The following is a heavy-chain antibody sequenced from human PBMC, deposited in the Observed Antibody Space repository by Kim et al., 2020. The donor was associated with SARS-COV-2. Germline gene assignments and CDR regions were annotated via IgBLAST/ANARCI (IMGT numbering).Heavy chain of an antibody. CDR3: TSTVALYYFDY. CDR1: GFTFSGSA. D-gene: IGHD2-15*01. CDR2: IRTKANNYAT. V-gene: IGHV3-73*01. Sequence: GGSLRLSCAASGFTFSGSAMHWVRQASGKVLEWVGRIRTKANNYATTYAASVKGRFTISRDDSKNTAYLQMNSLKTEDTAVYFCTSTVALYYFDYWGQGTLVTVSS. J-gene: IGHJ4*02.